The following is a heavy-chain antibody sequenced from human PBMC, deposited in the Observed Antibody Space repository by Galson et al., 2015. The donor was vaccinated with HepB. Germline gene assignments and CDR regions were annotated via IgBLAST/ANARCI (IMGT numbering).Heavy chain of an antibody. CDR1: GFTFSSYS. D-gene: IGHD1-1*01. V-gene: IGHV3-21*01. Sequence: SLRLSCAASGFTFSSYSMNWVRQAPGKGLEWVSSISSSSSYIYYADSVKGRFTISRDNAKNSLYLQMNSLRAEDTAVYYCARDSQAWLGNDGDYMDVWGKGTTVTVSS. CDR3: ARDSQAWLGNDGDYMDV. J-gene: IGHJ6*03. CDR2: ISSSSSYI.